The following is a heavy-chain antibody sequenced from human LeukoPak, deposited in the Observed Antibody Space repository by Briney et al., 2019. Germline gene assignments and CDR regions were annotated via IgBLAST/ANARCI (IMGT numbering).Heavy chain of an antibody. CDR3: AKGNGKAAAGSVVDY. V-gene: IGHV3-23*01. D-gene: IGHD6-13*01. CDR2: ISGTGGST. Sequence: PGGSLRLSCAASGFTFSSYAMSWVRQAPGKGLEWVSAISGTGGSTYYADSVKGRFTISRDNAKNTLYLQMNSLRAEDTAVYYCAKGNGKAAAGSVVDYWGQGTLVTVSS. CDR1: GFTFSSYA. J-gene: IGHJ4*02.